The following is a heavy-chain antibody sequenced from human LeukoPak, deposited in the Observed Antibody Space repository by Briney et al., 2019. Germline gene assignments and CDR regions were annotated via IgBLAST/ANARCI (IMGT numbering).Heavy chain of an antibody. CDR2: ISYEGSNK. CDR1: GFTFSSYG. J-gene: IGHJ6*02. CDR3: ANISARAAAGMERYGMDV. Sequence: GGSLRLSCAVSGFTFSSYGMHWVRQAPGKGLEWVAVISYEGSNKYYADSVKGRFTISRDNSKNTLYLQMNSLRTEDTAVSYCANISARAAAGMERYGMDVWGQGTTITVSS. V-gene: IGHV3-30*18. D-gene: IGHD6-13*01.